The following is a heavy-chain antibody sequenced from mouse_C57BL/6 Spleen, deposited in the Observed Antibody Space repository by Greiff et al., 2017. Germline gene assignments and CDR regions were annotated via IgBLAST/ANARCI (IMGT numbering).Heavy chain of an antibody. D-gene: IGHD1-1*01. CDR1: GYAFSSSW. CDR3: AKGGGSSPFDY. V-gene: IGHV1-82*01. CDR2: IYPGDGDT. J-gene: IGHJ2*01. Sequence: QVQLKQSGPELVKPGASVKISCKASGYAFSSSWMNWVKQRPGKGLEWIGRIYPGDGDTNYNGKFKGKATLTADKSSSTAYMQLSSLTSEDSAVYFCAKGGGSSPFDYWGQGTTLTVSS.